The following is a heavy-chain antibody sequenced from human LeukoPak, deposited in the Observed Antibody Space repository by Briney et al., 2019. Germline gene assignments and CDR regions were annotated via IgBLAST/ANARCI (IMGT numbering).Heavy chain of an antibody. J-gene: IGHJ5*02. CDR3: AKGAHYYDSSGYYWGFDP. D-gene: IGHD3-22*01. CDR2: ISSSGSTI. CDR1: GFTFSSYE. V-gene: IGHV3-48*03. Sequence: QPGGSLRLSCAASGFTFSSYEMNWVRQAPGKGLEWVSYISSSGSTIYYADSVEGRFTISRDNAKNSLYLQMNSLRAEDTAVYYCAKGAHYYDSSGYYWGFDPWGQGTLVTVSS.